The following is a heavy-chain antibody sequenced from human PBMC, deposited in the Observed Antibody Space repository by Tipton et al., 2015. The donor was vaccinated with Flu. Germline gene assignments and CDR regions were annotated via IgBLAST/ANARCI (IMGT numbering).Heavy chain of an antibody. CDR1: GGSIESVSYN. V-gene: IGHV4-39*07. CDR3: ATSGWRDPRGSFDF. D-gene: IGHD5-24*01. Sequence: TLSLTCSVSGGSIESVSYNWTWIRQSPGKGLEWIGSVSSSGGAYNNPFLNSRVSISVDTSKNQFSLSLHYVTAADTAVYYCATSGWRDPRGSFDFWSQGTLVTVSS. CDR2: VSSSGGA. J-gene: IGHJ4*02.